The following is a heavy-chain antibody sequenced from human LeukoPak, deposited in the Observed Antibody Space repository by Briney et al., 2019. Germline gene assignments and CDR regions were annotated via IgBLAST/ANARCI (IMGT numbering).Heavy chain of an antibody. Sequence: PGRSLRLSCAASGFIFSSYAMHWVRQAPGKGLEWVAVISYDGSNKYYADSVKGRFTISRDNSKDTLYLQMNSLRAEDTAVYYCARDGIGELLGPYDYRGQGTLVTVSS. CDR2: ISYDGSNK. D-gene: IGHD3-10*01. V-gene: IGHV3-30*04. CDR1: GFIFSSYA. J-gene: IGHJ4*02. CDR3: ARDGIGELLGPYDY.